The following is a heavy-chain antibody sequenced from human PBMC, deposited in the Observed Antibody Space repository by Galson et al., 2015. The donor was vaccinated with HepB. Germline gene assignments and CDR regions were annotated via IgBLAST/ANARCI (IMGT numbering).Heavy chain of an antibody. J-gene: IGHJ4*02. Sequence: SLRLSCAGSGFTFSTYWMHWLRQAPGKGLEWVANIKQDGGEKYYVDSVKGRFTISRDNAKNSLYLQMNSLRAEDTAVYYCGAASGPFDYWGQGTLVTVSS. CDR2: IKQDGGEK. CDR3: GAASGPFDY. V-gene: IGHV3-7*03. CDR1: GFTFSTYW. D-gene: IGHD2-15*01.